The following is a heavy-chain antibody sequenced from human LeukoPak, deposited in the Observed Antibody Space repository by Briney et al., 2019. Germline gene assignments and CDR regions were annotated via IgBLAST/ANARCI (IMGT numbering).Heavy chain of an antibody. J-gene: IGHJ5*02. D-gene: IGHD2-2*01. CDR2: ISGSGGST. CDR1: GFTFSSYA. V-gene: IGHV3-23*01. Sequence: PGGSLRLSCAASGFTFSSYAMSWVRQAPGKGLEWVSAISGSGGSTYYADSVKGRFTISRDNSKNTLYLQMNSLRAEDTAVYYCASSPNIVPDAIFGWFDPWGQGTLVTVSS. CDR3: ASSPNIVPDAIFGWFDP.